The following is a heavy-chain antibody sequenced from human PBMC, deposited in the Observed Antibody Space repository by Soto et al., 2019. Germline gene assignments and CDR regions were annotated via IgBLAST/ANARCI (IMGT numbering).Heavy chain of an antibody. CDR1: GSTLEDMA. J-gene: IGHJ4*02. D-gene: IGHD5-18*01. Sequence: EVQLEESGGALLHLGRSRDLPCAASGSTLEDMACNGVRQVLGKGLEGVSSISWNSGNIGYADSVKGRFTTSRDNAENSLYLQMNSLRPEDTALYYCVRSKGGYSYGTPFDYWGQGTLVTVSS. V-gene: IGHV3-9*01. CDR2: ISWNSGNI. CDR3: VRSKGGYSYGTPFDY.